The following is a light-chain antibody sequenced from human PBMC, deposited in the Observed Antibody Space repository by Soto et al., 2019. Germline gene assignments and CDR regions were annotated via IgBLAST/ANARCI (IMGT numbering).Light chain of an antibody. CDR1: QSVSSN. CDR3: QQRSNWPPIT. V-gene: IGKV3-11*01. Sequence: EIVMTQSPATLSVSPGERATLSCRASQSVSSNLAWYQQKPGQAPRLLIYDTFNRAPGIPARFSGSGFGTDFTLTISSLEPEDFAVYYCQQRSNWPPITFGQGTRLEI. J-gene: IGKJ5*01. CDR2: DTF.